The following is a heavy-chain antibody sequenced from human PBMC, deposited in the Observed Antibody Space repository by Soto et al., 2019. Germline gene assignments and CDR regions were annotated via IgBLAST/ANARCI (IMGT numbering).Heavy chain of an antibody. CDR1: GGSISSSSYY. V-gene: IGHV4-39*07. J-gene: IGHJ4*01. D-gene: IGHD4-17*01. Sequence: ETLSLTCTVSGGSISSSSYYWGWIRQPPGKGLEWIGRVYYSGITYYNPSLESRVTMSMDESRNQLSLEIRSMTAADTAVYYCARDVYYGGFSLGYWGHGILVTVSS. CDR3: ARDVYYGGFSLGY. CDR2: VYYSGIT.